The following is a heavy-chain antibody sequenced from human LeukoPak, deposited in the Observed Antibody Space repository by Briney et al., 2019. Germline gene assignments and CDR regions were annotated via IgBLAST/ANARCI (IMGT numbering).Heavy chain of an antibody. CDR1: GYTFTGYY. CDR2: INPNSGGT. Sequence: ASVTVSCKASGYTFTGYYMHWVRQAPGQGVERMGWINPNSGGTNYAQKFQVRFTMTRDTSISTAYMELSRLRSDDTAVYYCARSRTGSGFLFDYWGQGTLVTVSS. V-gene: IGHV1-2*02. D-gene: IGHD3-10*01. CDR3: ARSRTGSGFLFDY. J-gene: IGHJ4*02.